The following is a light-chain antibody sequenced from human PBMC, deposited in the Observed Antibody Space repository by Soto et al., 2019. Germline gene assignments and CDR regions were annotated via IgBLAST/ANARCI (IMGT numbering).Light chain of an antibody. V-gene: IGKV1-5*03. CDR2: KAS. Sequence: DIQMTQSPSTLSASVVDRVTITCRASQSISSWVALYQQKPGRAPKLLIYKASSLESGVPSRFSGSGSGTEFTLTISSLQPDDFATYYCQDYSPYSWTFGQGTKVDIK. J-gene: IGKJ1*01. CDR3: QDYSPYSWT. CDR1: QSISSW.